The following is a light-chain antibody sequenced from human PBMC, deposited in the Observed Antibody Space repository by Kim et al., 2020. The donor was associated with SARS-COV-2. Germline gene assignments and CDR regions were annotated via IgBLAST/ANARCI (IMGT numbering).Light chain of an antibody. CDR3: QQRSNWPGT. Sequence: SLSPGEGATLSCRASQSVGTFLAWYQQKPGQAPRLLIYDASNRATGIPPRFSGSGSGTDFTLTISSLEPEDFAVYYCQQRSNWPGTFGPGTKVDIK. CDR1: QSVGTF. CDR2: DAS. J-gene: IGKJ3*01. V-gene: IGKV3-11*01.